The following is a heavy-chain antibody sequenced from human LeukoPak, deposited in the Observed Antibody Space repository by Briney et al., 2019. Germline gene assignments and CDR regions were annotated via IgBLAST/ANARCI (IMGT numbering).Heavy chain of an antibody. CDR3: ARDDCGWVADNVLRYFDWLSRSDAFDI. CDR1: GYTFTSYG. V-gene: IGHV1-18*01. CDR2: ISAYNGNT. D-gene: IGHD3-9*01. Sequence: ASVKVSCKASGYTFTSYGISWVRQAPGQGLEWMGWISAYNGNTNYAQKLQGRVTMTTDTSTSTAYMELRSLRSDDTAVYYCARDDCGWVADNVLRYFDWLSRSDAFDIWGQGTMVTVSS. J-gene: IGHJ3*02.